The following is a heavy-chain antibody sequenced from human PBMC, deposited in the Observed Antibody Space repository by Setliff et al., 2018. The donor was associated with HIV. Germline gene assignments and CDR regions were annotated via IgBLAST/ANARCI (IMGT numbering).Heavy chain of an antibody. CDR2: IRYDGSNK. Sequence: GRSLRLSCAASGFTFSSYGMHWVRQAPGKGLEWVAFIRYDGSNKYYADSVKGRFTISRDNSKNTLYLQMNSLRAEDTAVYYCAKDQYDYVWGSYLTCDYWGQGTLVTVSS. CDR1: GFTFSSYG. D-gene: IGHD3-16*02. V-gene: IGHV3-30*02. J-gene: IGHJ4*02. CDR3: AKDQYDYVWGSYLTCDY.